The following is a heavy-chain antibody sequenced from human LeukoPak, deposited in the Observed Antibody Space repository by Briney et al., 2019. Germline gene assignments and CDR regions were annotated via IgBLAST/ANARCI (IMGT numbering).Heavy chain of an antibody. V-gene: IGHV3-11*01. CDR1: GFTFSDYY. Sequence: GGSLRLSCAASGFTFSDYYMSWIRQAPGKVLEWVSYISSSGSTIYYADSVKGRFTISRDNAKNSLYLQMNSLRAEDTAVYYCARTRSSWYSRLVDYWGQGTLVTVSS. J-gene: IGHJ4*02. CDR2: ISSSGSTI. D-gene: IGHD6-13*01. CDR3: ARTRSSWYSRLVDY.